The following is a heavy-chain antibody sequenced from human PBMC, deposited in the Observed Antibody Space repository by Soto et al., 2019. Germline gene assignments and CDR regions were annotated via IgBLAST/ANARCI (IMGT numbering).Heavy chain of an antibody. J-gene: IGHJ4*02. Sequence: PGGSVRLSXAASGFIFSDYYMSWIRQAPGKGLEWVSYISSSSSYTNYADSVKGRFTISRDNAKNSLSLQMNSLRAEDTAVYYCARVTFGSFYQDSWGQGTLVTVSS. D-gene: IGHD3-16*01. CDR1: GFIFSDYY. CDR3: ARVTFGSFYQDS. V-gene: IGHV3-11*06. CDR2: ISSSSSYT.